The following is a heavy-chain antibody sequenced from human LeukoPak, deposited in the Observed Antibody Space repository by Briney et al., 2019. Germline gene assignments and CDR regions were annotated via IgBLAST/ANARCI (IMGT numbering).Heavy chain of an antibody. CDR3: AKQLVGAALDY. D-gene: IGHD1-26*01. J-gene: IGHJ4*02. CDR2: ISNDGSNK. CDR1: GFTFSSYD. V-gene: IGHV3-30*18. Sequence: GRSLGLSCAASGFTFSSYDMHWVRQAPGKGLEWVAFISNDGSNKYYADSMKGRLTTSRDNSKNTLSLQMNSLRAEDTAAYYCAKQLVGAALDYWGQGTLVTVSS.